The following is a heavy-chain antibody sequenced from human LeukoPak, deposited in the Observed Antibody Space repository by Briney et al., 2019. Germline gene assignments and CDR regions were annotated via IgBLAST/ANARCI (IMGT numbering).Heavy chain of an antibody. CDR3: GSVTRLWLLAVY. CDR1: VYTFTSYA. Sequence: ASVKVSCKASVYTFTSYAVHWVRQAPGQRREWMGWINAGNGNTKYSQEFQGRVTITTDTYTSTAYMEQRSLRSDDTALYYGGSVTRLWLLAVYWGQGTLVTVSS. V-gene: IGHV1-3*01. D-gene: IGHD2-21*02. CDR2: INAGNGNT. J-gene: IGHJ4*02.